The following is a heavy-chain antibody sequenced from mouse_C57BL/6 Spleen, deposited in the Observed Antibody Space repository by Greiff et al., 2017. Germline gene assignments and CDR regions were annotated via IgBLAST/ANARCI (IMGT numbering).Heavy chain of an antibody. Sequence: QVQLKQPGAELVKPGASVKLSCKASGYTFTSYWMHWVKQRPGQGLEWIGMIHPNSGSTNYNEKFKSKATLTVDKSSSTAYMQLSSLTSEDSAVYYCARGVYDYDRSYWGQGTLVTVSA. V-gene: IGHV1-64*01. CDR3: ARGVYDYDRSY. J-gene: IGHJ3*01. CDR2: IHPNSGST. CDR1: GYTFTSYW. D-gene: IGHD2-4*01.